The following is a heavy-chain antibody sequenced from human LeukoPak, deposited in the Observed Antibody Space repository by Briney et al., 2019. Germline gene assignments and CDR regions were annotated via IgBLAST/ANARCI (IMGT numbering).Heavy chain of an antibody. CDR1: GFTFSSYA. CDR3: ARGMSSGYDFDY. Sequence: PGGSLRLSCAASGFTFSSYAMHWVRQAPGKGLEWVAVISYDGSNKYYADSVKGRFTISRDNSKNTLYLQMNSLRAEDTAVYYCARGMSSGYDFDYWGQGTLVTVSS. D-gene: IGHD5-12*01. J-gene: IGHJ4*02. CDR2: ISYDGSNK. V-gene: IGHV3-30-3*01.